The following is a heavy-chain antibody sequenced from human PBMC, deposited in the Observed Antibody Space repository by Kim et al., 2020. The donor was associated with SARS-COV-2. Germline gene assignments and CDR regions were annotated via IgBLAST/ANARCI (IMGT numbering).Heavy chain of an antibody. Sequence: YYADSGEGRVTISRDNDKKSLFLQMDRLRDEDSAVYYCARGGTATAGGFDPWGQGAVVTVSS. V-gene: IGHV3-48*02. J-gene: IGHJ5*02. CDR3: ARGGTATAGGFDP. D-gene: IGHD2-21*02.